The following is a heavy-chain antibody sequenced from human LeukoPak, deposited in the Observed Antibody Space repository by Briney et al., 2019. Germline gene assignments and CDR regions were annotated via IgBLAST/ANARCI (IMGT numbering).Heavy chain of an antibody. CDR3: ARGGRGEAVARSPPNY. J-gene: IGHJ4*02. CDR2: ISYDGSNK. V-gene: IGHV3-30*04. CDR1: GFTFSSYA. Sequence: GGSLRVSCAASGFTFSSYAMHWVRQAPGKGLEWVAVISYDGSNKYYADSVKGRFTISRDNSKNTLYLQMNSLRAEDTAVYYCARGGRGEAVARSPPNYWGQGTLVTVSS. D-gene: IGHD6-19*01.